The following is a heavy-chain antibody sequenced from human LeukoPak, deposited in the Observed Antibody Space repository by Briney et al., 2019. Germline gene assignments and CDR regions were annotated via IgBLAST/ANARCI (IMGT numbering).Heavy chain of an antibody. V-gene: IGHV1-2*02. D-gene: IGHD4-17*01. J-gene: IGHJ4*02. CDR3: ATLYGDYVTSDY. CDR2: INPNSGGT. CDR1: GYRFTVYY. Sequence: GASVKASCKASGYRFTVYYMHWVRQAPGKGLEWMGWINPNSGGTHYAQKFLGRVTMTRDTSISTAYMELSRLTSDDTALYYCATLYGDYVTSDYWGQGTLVTVSS.